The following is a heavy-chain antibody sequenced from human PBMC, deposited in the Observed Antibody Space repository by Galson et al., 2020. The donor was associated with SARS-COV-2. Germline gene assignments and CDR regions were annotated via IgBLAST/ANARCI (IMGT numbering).Heavy chain of an antibody. CDR1: GFTFTDHA. J-gene: IGHJ4*02. CDR2: ISSDGRVK. V-gene: IGHV3-33*05. Sequence: GASPRLSCASSGFTFTDHAMHWARQAPGKGLDWAAQISSDGRVKYYGDPVRGRFTISRDSSKNTVYLQMNNLRVDDTAVYYCARDGQSSRGWAFDYWGQGTLLTVSS. D-gene: IGHD6-19*01. CDR3: ARDGQSSRGWAFDY.